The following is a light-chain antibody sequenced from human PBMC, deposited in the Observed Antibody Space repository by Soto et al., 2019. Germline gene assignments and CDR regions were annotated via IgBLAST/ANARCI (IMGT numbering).Light chain of an antibody. CDR2: GNN. V-gene: IGLV1-40*01. CDR1: SSNIGAGYD. J-gene: IGLJ3*02. Sequence: QSVLTQPPSVSGAPGQRVTISCTGSSSNIGAGYDVHWYHQLPGTAPKLLIYGNNNRPSGVPDRFSGSRSGTSASLAITGLQAEDEADYYRQSYDSSLSVWVFGGGTKLTV. CDR3: QSYDSSLSVWV.